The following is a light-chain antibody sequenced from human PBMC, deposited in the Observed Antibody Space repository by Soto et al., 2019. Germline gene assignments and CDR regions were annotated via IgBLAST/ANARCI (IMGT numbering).Light chain of an antibody. CDR1: QSISSY. CDR2: GAS. V-gene: IGKV1-39*01. CDR3: QQSYSNPIT. J-gene: IGKJ3*01. Sequence: DIQMTQSPSSLSASVGDRVTITCRASQSISSYLNWYQQKPGKAPKLLIYGASSLQSGVSSRLSGGGSGTDFTLTISSLQPEDFATYYCQQSYSNPITFGPGTKVDIK.